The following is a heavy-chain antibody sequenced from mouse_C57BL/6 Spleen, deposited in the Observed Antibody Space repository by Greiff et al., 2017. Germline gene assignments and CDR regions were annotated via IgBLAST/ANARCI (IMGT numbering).Heavy chain of an antibody. V-gene: IGHV1-80*01. D-gene: IGHD4-1*01. CDR1: GYAFSSYW. J-gene: IGHJ2*01. CDR3: ARLTGVYYFDY. CDR2: IYPGDGDT. Sequence: VKLMESGAELVKPGASVKISCKASGYAFSSYWMNWVKQRPGKGLEWIGQIYPGDGDTNYNGKFKGKATLTADKSSSTAYMQLSSLTSEDSAVYFCARLTGVYYFDYWGQGTTLTVAS.